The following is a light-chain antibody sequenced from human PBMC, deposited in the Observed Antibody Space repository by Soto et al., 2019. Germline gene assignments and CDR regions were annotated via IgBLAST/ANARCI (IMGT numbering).Light chain of an antibody. V-gene: IGKV3-11*01. Sequence: EIVLTQSPAILSLSPGEKATLSCRASQSVSGSLGWYQQKPGQAPRLIIYDASVRATGIPARFSGSGSGTDFTLTISSLEPEDFATYYCQQYDGYSTWTFGQGTKVEIK. CDR2: DAS. J-gene: IGKJ1*01. CDR1: QSVSGS. CDR3: QQYDGYSTWT.